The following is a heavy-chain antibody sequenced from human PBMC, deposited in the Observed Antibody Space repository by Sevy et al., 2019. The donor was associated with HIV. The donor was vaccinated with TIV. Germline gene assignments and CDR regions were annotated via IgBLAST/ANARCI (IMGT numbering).Heavy chain of an antibody. CDR1: GFTFRSFS. CDR3: ARDSARVIVPTAGFDS. Sequence: GGSLRLSCSASGFTFRSFSMHWVRQAPGKGLEWVAAIWYDGRTKQYADSVKGRFTISRDNSKNMLNLEMNSLRAEDTALYFCARDSARVIVPTAGFDSWGQGPVVTVSS. V-gene: IGHV3-33*01. D-gene: IGHD1-1*01. CDR2: IWYDGRTK. J-gene: IGHJ5*01.